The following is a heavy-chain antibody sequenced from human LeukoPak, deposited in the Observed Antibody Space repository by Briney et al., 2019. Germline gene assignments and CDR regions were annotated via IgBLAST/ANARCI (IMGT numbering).Heavy chain of an antibody. V-gene: IGHV4-59*01. CDR2: IYYSGST. D-gene: IGHD3-10*01. CDR1: GGSISSYY. CDR3: ARDVGYYGSGSYYSDDY. J-gene: IGHJ4*02. Sequence: SETLSLTCTVSGGSISSYYWSWIRQPPGKGLEWIGYIYYSGSTNYNPSLKSRVTISVDTSKNQLSLKLSSVTAADTAVYYCARDVGYYGSGSYYSDDYWGQGTLVTVSS.